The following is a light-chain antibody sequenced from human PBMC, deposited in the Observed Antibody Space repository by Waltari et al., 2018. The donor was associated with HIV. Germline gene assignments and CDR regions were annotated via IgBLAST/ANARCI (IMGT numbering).Light chain of an antibody. Sequence: DIQMTQSPSSLSGSVGERVTITCQASQDINNYLNWYQQKAGRAPKLLIYDATNLEIGVPSRFSGSGSVTDFTLTISNLQPEDIATYYCQHYDNFLHTFGQGTKLEIK. J-gene: IGKJ2*01. CDR1: QDINNY. V-gene: IGKV1-33*01. CDR2: DAT. CDR3: QHYDNFLHT.